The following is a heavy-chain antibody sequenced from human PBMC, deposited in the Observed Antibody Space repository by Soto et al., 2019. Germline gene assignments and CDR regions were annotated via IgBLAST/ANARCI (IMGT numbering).Heavy chain of an antibody. D-gene: IGHD2-15*01. J-gene: IGHJ4*02. CDR1: GGSFSGYY. CDR2: INHSGST. V-gene: IGHV4-34*01. Sequence: PSETLSLTCAVYGGSFSGYYWSWIRQPPGKGLEWIGEINHSGSTNYNPSLKSRVTISVDTSKNQFSLKLSSVTAADTAVYYCARGVHCSGGSCYSGPLNDYWGQGTLVTVSS. CDR3: ARGVHCSGGSCYSGPLNDY.